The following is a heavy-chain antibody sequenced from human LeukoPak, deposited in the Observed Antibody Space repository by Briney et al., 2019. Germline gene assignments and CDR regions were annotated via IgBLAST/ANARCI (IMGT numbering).Heavy chain of an antibody. V-gene: IGHV3-23*01. CDR3: AKSSDYYDSSRFDY. CDR2: ISGSGGST. CDR1: GFTFSSYA. J-gene: IGHJ4*02. Sequence: GGSLRLSCAASGFTFSSYAMSWVRQAPGEGLEWVSAISGSGGSTYYADSVKGRFTIARDNSKNTLYLQMNSLRAEDTAVYYCAKSSDYYDSSRFDYWGQGTLVTVSS. D-gene: IGHD3-22*01.